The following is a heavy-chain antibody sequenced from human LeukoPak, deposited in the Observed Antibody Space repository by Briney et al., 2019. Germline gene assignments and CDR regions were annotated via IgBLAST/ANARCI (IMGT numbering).Heavy chain of an antibody. Sequence: SETLSLTCTVSGGSVSSGSYYWSWIRQPPGKGLEWIGYIYYSGSTNYNPSLKSRVTISVDTSKNQFSLKLSSVTAADTAVYYCARAYSSGWYHRTYGMDVWAKGPRSPSP. CDR2: IYYSGST. D-gene: IGHD6-19*01. CDR1: GGSVSSGSYY. V-gene: IGHV4-61*01. J-gene: IGHJ6*02. CDR3: ARAYSSGWYHRTYGMDV.